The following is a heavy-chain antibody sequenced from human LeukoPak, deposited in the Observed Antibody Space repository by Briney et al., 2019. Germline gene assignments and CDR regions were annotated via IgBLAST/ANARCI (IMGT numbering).Heavy chain of an antibody. CDR3: AKDRGYTGHDSGGIDF. D-gene: IGHD5-12*01. Sequence: GGSLRLSCAASGFTFRSYAMNWVRQSPGKGLEWVSSISYGDGTAFYAGSVKGRFTVSRDNSRTILYLQMDSLRAEDTAVYYCAKDRGYTGHDSGGIDFWGQGTLVTVSS. CDR2: ISYGDGTA. V-gene: IGHV3-23*01. J-gene: IGHJ4*02. CDR1: GFTFRSYA.